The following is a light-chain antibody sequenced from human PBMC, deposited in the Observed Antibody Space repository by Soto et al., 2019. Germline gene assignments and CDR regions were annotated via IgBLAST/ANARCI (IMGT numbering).Light chain of an antibody. J-gene: IGKJ4*01. CDR1: QSVSRY. CDR2: DVS. CDR3: QQRSNSPLT. V-gene: IGKV3-11*01. Sequence: EIVLTQSPATLSLSPGERATLSCRASQSVSRYLAWYQQKPGQAPRLLIYDVSNRATGIPARFSGSGSGTDFTLTISSLEPEDFAVYYCQQRSNSPLTFGGGTKVVNK.